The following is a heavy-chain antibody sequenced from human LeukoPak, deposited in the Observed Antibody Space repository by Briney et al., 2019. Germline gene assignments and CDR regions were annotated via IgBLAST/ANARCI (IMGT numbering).Heavy chain of an antibody. D-gene: IGHD5-18*01. CDR1: GFTFSSYA. CDR2: ISESGTGT. CDR3: AKDIAQGYTFGSIEQDY. Sequence: GGSLRLSCAASGFTFSSYAMNWVRQAPGKGLEWVSAISESGTGTYYADSVKGRFTISRDNSKNTLSLQMNSLRAEDTAVYYCAKDIAQGYTFGSIEQDYWGQGTLVTVSS. V-gene: IGHV3-23*01. J-gene: IGHJ4*02.